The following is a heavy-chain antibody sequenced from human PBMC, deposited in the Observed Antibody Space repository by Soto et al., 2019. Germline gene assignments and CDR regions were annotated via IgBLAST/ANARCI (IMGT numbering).Heavy chain of an antibody. D-gene: IGHD4-17*01. CDR2: ISSTSSYI. Sequence: EVQLVESGGGLVKPGGSLRLSCAASGFPFSSSSMNWVRQAPGKGLEWVSSISSTSSYIYYAESVKGRFTISRDNAKNSLYLQITSLRAGDTAVYYCAREDYYGDFPPYWYFDLWGRGTLVTVSS. V-gene: IGHV3-21*01. CDR3: AREDYYGDFPPYWYFDL. J-gene: IGHJ2*01. CDR1: GFPFSSSS.